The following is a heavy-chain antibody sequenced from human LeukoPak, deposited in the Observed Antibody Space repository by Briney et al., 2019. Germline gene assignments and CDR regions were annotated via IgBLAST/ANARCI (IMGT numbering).Heavy chain of an antibody. J-gene: IGHJ5*01. Sequence: KPSETPSLTCSVSDGSISNYYWSWIRQPPGKGLEWIGYIYYSGSTNYNPSLKSRVTISVDTSKSQFSLKVSSVTAADTAVYYCARGGNWFDYRGQGTRVTVSS. V-gene: IGHV4-59*01. CDR1: DGSISNYY. D-gene: IGHD2-15*01. CDR2: IYYSGST. CDR3: ARGGNWFDY.